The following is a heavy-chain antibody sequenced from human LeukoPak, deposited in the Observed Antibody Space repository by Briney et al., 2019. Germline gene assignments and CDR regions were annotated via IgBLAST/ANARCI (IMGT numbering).Heavy chain of an antibody. J-gene: IGHJ4*02. D-gene: IGHD3-3*01. Sequence: ASVKVSCKASGYTFTSYDINWVRQATGQGLEWMGWMNPNSGNTGYAQKFQGRVTITGNTSISTAYMELSSLRSEDTAVYYCARGRFQRWGTIFGVVTTAYYFDYWGQGTLVTVS. CDR1: GYTFTSYD. V-gene: IGHV1-8*03. CDR2: MNPNSGNT. CDR3: ARGRFQRWGTIFGVVTTAYYFDY.